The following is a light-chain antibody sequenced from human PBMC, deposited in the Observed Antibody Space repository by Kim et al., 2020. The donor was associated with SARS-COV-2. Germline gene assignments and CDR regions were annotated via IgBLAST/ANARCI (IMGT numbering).Light chain of an antibody. CDR3: CSFTSAVTWM. J-gene: IGLJ3*02. CDR1: ISDIGTYSL. CDR2: DIS. Sequence: GQSITISCSGTISDIGTYSLISWYQQHPGKAPRLIIFDISKRSSGVSGRFSGSKSGNTASLTISGLQPDDEADYFCCSFTSAVTWMFGGGTQLTVL. V-gene: IGLV2-23*02.